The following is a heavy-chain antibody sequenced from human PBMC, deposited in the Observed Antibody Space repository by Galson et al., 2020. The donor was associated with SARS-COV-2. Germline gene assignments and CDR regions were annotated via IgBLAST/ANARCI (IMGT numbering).Heavy chain of an antibody. Sequence: SETLSLTCTVSGGSVYSGSYYWNWIRQPPGKGLEWIGYIYYGGSSYYRPSLKNRLSLSLDSSKNQVSLRLSSMTAADTAVYYCAIKEGYYYYGMDVWGQGTTVTVSS. V-gene: IGHV4-30-4*01. CDR3: AIKEGYYYYGMDV. CDR2: IYYGGSS. J-gene: IGHJ6*02. CDR1: GGSVYSGSYY.